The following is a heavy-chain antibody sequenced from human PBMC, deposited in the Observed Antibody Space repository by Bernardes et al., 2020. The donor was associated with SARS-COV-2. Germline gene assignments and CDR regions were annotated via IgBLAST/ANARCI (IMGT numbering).Heavy chain of an antibody. CDR2: ISSDGSGE. Sequence: GGSLRLSCEDSGFTFSSHGMYWVRQAPGKGLEWVAVISSDGSGENYGDSVKGRFTISRDNSKSTLYLEMNSLRVEDTAVYYCAKDGPLFSMVVEATTLFGMDVWGQGTTVTVSS. V-gene: IGHV3-30*18. D-gene: IGHD3-22*01. CDR3: AKDGPLFSMVVEATTLFGMDV. J-gene: IGHJ6*02. CDR1: GFTFSSHG.